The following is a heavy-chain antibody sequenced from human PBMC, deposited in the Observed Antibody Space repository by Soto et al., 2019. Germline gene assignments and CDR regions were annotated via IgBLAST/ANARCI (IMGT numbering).Heavy chain of an antibody. Sequence: GESLKISCKGSGYNFTNYWIGWVRQLPGKGQESMGIIYPGGSDTRYSPSFQGQVTISADKSISTAYLQWSSLKASDTAMYYCAGGGVRGVVTRTRDYYGMAVWGQGTTVTVSS. J-gene: IGHJ6*02. CDR3: AGGGVRGVVTRTRDYYGMAV. CDR2: IYPGGSDT. V-gene: IGHV5-51*01. D-gene: IGHD3-10*01. CDR1: GYNFTNYW.